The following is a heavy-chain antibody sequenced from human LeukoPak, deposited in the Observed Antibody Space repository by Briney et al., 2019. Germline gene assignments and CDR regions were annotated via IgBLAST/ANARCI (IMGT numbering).Heavy chain of an antibody. CDR2: MNPNSGNT. D-gene: IGHD4-11*01. V-gene: IGHV1-8*01. CDR3: ARFPKTDYPTNWFDP. Sequence: ASVKVSCKSSGYTFTSYDINWVRQATGQGLEWMGWMNPNSGNTGYAQKFQGRVTMTRNTSISTAYMGLSSLRSEDTAVYYCARFPKTDYPTNWFDPWGQGTLVTVSS. CDR1: GYTFTSYD. J-gene: IGHJ5*02.